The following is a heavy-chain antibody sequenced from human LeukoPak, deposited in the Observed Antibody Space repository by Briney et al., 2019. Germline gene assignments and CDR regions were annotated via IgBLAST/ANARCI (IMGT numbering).Heavy chain of an antibody. CDR2: ISGSGGST. CDR3: AKDPTGSYHGPSYYFDY. D-gene: IGHD1-26*01. J-gene: IGHJ4*02. V-gene: IGHV3-23*01. Sequence: GGSLRLSCAASGFTFSSYAMSWVRQAPGKGLEWVSAISGSGGSTYYADSVKGRFTISRDNSKNTLYLQMNSLRAEDTAVYYCAKDPTGSYHGPSYYFDYWGQGTLVTVSS. CDR1: GFTFSSYA.